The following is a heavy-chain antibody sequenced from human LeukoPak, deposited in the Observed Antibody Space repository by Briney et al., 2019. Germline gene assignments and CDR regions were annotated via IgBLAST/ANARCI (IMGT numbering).Heavy chain of an antibody. D-gene: IGHD1-26*01. J-gene: IGHJ5*02. CDR1: GYTFTGYY. Sequence: PWASVKVSCKASGYTFTGYYMHWVRQAPGQGFEWMGLINPTGGTTSFAQKFQGRVTKTRDTSTNTVYMELSSLRSEDTAVYYCARDSGRFLVYNCFDPWGQGTLVTVSS. CDR3: ARDSGRFLVYNCFDP. V-gene: IGHV1-46*01. CDR2: INPTGGTT.